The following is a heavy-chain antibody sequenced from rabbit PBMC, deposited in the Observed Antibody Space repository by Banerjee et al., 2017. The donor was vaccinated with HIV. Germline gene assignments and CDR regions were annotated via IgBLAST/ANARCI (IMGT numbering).Heavy chain of an antibody. J-gene: IGHJ4*01. Sequence: QSLEESGGDLVKPGASLTLTCTASGFDLSSSYWICWVRQAPGKGLEWIACIDAGSSGKTYYASWAKGRFTISKTSSTTVTLQMTSLTAADTATYFCARWANLWGPGTLVTV. CDR1: GFDLSSSYW. CDR2: IDAGSSGKT. V-gene: IGHV1S40*01. CDR3: ARWANL.